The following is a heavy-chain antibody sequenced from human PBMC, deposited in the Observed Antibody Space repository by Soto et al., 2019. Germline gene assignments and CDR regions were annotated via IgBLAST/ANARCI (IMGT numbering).Heavy chain of an antibody. Sequence: AAVKVSCNGSGYTFTRCGITCVLQARGQQLHWIGWISVYNGNTHYAESLQGRVTMTTDTSTSTAYMELRSLTSDDTAMYYCARDPQYSGSLSGGGDAFDIWGQGTMVTVSS. V-gene: IGHV1-18*01. D-gene: IGHD1-26*01. CDR3: ARDPQYSGSLSGGGDAFDI. CDR1: GYTFTRCG. J-gene: IGHJ3*02. CDR2: ISVYNGNT.